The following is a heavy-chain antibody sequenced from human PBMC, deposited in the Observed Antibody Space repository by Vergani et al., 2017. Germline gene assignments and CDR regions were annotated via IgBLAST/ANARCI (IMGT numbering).Heavy chain of an antibody. CDR2: ISFDGTNE. CDR3: VRDRGLCAGGRCYTEAWDY. J-gene: IGHJ4*02. CDR1: GFALNRHA. V-gene: IGHV3-30-3*01. Sequence: VQLVESGGGLVQPGGSLRLSCVVSGFALNRHAMYWVRQAPGQGLEWVVGISFDGTNEYYPDLVKGRFTISRDIAKNTLYLQVRSLRREDTGVYHCVRDRGLCAGGRCYTEAWDYWGQGTPVTVSS. D-gene: IGHD2-2*02.